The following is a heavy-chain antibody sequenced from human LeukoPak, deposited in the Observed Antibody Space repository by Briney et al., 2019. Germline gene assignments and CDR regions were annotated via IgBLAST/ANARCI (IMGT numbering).Heavy chain of an antibody. J-gene: IGHJ4*02. D-gene: IGHD3-22*01. V-gene: IGHV4-4*07. CDR3: ARSYDSSGYYYYFDY. Sequence: SETLSLTCTVSGGSISSYYWSWIRQPAGKGLEWIGRIYTSGSTNYNPSLTSRVTMSVDTSKNQFSLKLSSVTAADTAVYYCARSYDSSGYYYYFDYWGQGTLVTVSS. CDR2: IYTSGST. CDR1: GGSISSYY.